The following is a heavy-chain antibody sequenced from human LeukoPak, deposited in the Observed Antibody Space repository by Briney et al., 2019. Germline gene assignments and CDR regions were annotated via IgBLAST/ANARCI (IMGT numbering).Heavy chain of an antibody. CDR3: ARRTTESYSDY. V-gene: IGHV4-39*01. Sequence: SETLSLTCTVSGGSISDGTYYWGWIRQPPGKGLEWIGTIHYSGTTHYNRSLKSRVTLSVDTSKNQFSLRLSSVTAADTAVYYCARRTTESYSDYWGQGTLVTVST. CDR1: GGSISDGTYY. CDR2: IHYSGTT. J-gene: IGHJ4*02. D-gene: IGHD1-1*01.